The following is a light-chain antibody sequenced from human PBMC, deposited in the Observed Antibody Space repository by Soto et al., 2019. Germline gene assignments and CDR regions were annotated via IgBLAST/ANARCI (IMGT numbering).Light chain of an antibody. CDR1: KNDIGSYRF. V-gene: IGLV2-23*01. CDR2: EGS. Sequence: QSALTQPASVSGSPGESITISCIGTKNDIGSYRFVSWYQQHPGEAPKLMISEGSKRPSGTSNRFSGSKSGNTASLRTSGLQAEDEADYYCCSYAGSSTWVFGGGTKVTVL. J-gene: IGLJ3*02. CDR3: CSYAGSSTWV.